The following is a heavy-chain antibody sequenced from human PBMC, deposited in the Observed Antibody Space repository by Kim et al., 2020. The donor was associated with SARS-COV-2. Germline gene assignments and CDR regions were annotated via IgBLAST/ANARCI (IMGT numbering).Heavy chain of an antibody. CDR1: GFTFSSYA. CDR2: ISAGGDRT. D-gene: IGHD3-16*01. J-gene: IGHJ4*02. CDR3: AKAGQRPVWGYFDY. Sequence: GGSLRLSCTVSGFTFSSYAMTWVRQAPGKGLEWVSGISAGGDRTYYADSVKGRFTISRDNSKNTLYLQITTLSAEDTALYYCAKAGQRPVWGYFDYWGQGTLVTVSS. V-gene: IGHV3-23*01.